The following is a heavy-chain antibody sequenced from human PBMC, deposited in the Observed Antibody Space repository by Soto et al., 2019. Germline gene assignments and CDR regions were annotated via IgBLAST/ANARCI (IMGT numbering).Heavy chain of an antibody. CDR1: GGSISSGDYY. CDR3: ARALLMDTGQPDI. J-gene: IGHJ3*02. D-gene: IGHD2-2*01. CDR2: IYYSGST. Sequence: SETLFLTCTVSGGSISSGDYYWSWIRQPPGKGLEWIGYIYYSGSTYYNPSLKSRVTISVDTSKNQFSLKLSSVTAADTAVYYCARALLMDTGQPDIWGQGTMVTVSS. V-gene: IGHV4-30-4*01.